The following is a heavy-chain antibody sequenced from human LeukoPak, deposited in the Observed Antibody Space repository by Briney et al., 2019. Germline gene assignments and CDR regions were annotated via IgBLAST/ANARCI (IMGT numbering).Heavy chain of an antibody. V-gene: IGHV4-59*08. J-gene: IGHJ4*02. CDR3: ARQSGSYTLYYVDY. D-gene: IGHD1-26*01. CDR2: IYYSGST. Sequence: SETLSLTCTVSGGSISSYYWSWIRQPPGKGLEWIGYIYYSGSTNYNPSLKSRVTISVDTSKNQFSLKLSSVTAADTAVYYCARQSGSYTLYYVDYWGQGTLVTVSS. CDR1: GGSISSYY.